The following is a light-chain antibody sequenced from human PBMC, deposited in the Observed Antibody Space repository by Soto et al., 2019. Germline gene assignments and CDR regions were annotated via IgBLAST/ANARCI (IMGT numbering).Light chain of an antibody. CDR3: QQLNSYLIT. CDR2: AAS. CDR1: RGISSY. Sequence: DIQLTQSPSFLSASVGDRVTITCRASRGISSYLAWYQQKPGKVPKLLIYAASTLHTGVPSRFSGSGSGTEFTLTISSLQPEDFATYYCQQLNSYLITFGQGTRLEIK. J-gene: IGKJ5*01. V-gene: IGKV1-9*01.